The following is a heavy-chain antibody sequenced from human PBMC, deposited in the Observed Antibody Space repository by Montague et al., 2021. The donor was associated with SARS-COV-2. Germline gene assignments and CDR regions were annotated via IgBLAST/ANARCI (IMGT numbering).Heavy chain of an antibody. CDR3: ARARGGEGIAVRTFDS. J-gene: IGHJ4*02. CDR2: IYTSGST. Sequence: TLSLTCTVSGGSISKGSYYWTWIRQPAGAGLEWIGHIYTSGSTKYNPSLKSRVTVSVDTSHNQFSPKLSSVSAADTAVYYCARARGGEGIAVRTFDSWGRGTLVSVSS. CDR1: GGSISKGSYY. D-gene: IGHD6-19*01. V-gene: IGHV4-61*09.